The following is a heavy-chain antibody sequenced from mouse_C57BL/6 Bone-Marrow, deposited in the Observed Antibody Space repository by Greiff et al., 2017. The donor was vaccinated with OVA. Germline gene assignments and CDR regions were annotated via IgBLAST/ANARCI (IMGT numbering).Heavy chain of an antibody. Sequence: EVQLQQSGAELVRPGASVKLSCTASGFNIKDDYMHWVKQRPEQGLEWIGWIDPENGDTESASKFQGKATITADTSSNTAYLQLSSLTSEDTAVYYCTTTVVATEAMDYWGQGTSVTVSS. J-gene: IGHJ4*01. CDR3: TTTVVATEAMDY. D-gene: IGHD1-1*01. CDR1: GFNIKDDY. V-gene: IGHV14-4*01. CDR2: IDPENGDT.